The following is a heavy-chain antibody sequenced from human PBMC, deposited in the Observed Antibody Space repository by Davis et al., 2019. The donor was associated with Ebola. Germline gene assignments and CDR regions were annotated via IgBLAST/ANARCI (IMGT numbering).Heavy chain of an antibody. CDR1: GGSINNYF. Sequence: SETLSLTCTVSGGSINNYFWSWIRQPPGKGLEWIGNIHYLGNTNYNPSLKSRVTMSVDTSKSQISLKLSSVTAADTAVYYCARGNYGDYIVLYYYNMDVWGQGTTVTVSS. CDR3: ARGNYGDYIVLYYYNMDV. D-gene: IGHD4-17*01. CDR2: IHYLGNT. J-gene: IGHJ6*02. V-gene: IGHV4-59*01.